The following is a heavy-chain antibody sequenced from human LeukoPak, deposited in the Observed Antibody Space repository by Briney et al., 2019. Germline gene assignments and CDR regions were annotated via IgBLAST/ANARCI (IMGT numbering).Heavy chain of an antibody. Sequence: ASVKVSCKASGYIFTAYYIHWVRQAPGQGLEWMGWINPDSGATNYAQKIQGRVTMTRDTSISTAYMELSRLRSDDTAVYYCARPSGSYVLLDAFDIWGLGTMVTVSS. CDR2: INPDSGAT. D-gene: IGHD1-26*01. CDR1: GYIFTAYY. V-gene: IGHV1-2*02. J-gene: IGHJ3*02. CDR3: ARPSGSYVLLDAFDI.